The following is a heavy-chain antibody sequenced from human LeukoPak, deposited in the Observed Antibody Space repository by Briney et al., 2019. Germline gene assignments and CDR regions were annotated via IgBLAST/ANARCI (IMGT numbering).Heavy chain of an antibody. V-gene: IGHV3-23*01. D-gene: IGHD4-17*01. CDR3: AREIYGDYTYYFDY. Sequence: GGSLRLSCAASGFTFSSSSMSWVRQAPGKGLEWVSALTGSGGSTYYADSVKGRFTISRDNSKKTLFLQMNSLRAEDTAVYYCAREIYGDYTYYFDYWGQGTLVTVSS. CDR1: GFTFSSSS. CDR2: LTGSGGST. J-gene: IGHJ4*02.